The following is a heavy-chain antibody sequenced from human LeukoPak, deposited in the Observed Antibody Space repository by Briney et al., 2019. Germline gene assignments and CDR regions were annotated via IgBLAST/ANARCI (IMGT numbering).Heavy chain of an antibody. CDR3: AKAPSIAAAGTFDY. CDR2: ISGSGGST. V-gene: IGHV3-23*01. Sequence: PAVSLRLSCAASGFTFSSYSMNWLRQAPGKGLEWVSAISGSGGSTYYADSVKGRFTISRDNSKNTLYLQMNSLRAEDTAVYYCAKAPSIAAAGTFDYWGQGTLVTVSS. J-gene: IGHJ4*02. D-gene: IGHD6-13*01. CDR1: GFTFSSYS.